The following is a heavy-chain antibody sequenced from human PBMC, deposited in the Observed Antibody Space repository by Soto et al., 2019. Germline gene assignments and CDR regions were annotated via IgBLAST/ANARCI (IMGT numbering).Heavy chain of an antibody. V-gene: IGHV1-69*01. CDR2: ITPIFGTA. CDR3: ARGEITICGVVIRTPADHYYYCMDY. J-gene: IGHJ6*02. D-gene: IGHD3-3*01. Sequence: QVQLVQSGAEVKKPGSSVKVSCKASGGTFSSYAISWVRQAPAQGLVWMGGITPIFGTANYAQKLQGRVTITADDSMSTAYVELSSVRSEDPAGYYCARGEITICGVVIRTPADHYYYCMDYWGRGTTVTLCS. CDR1: GGTFSSYA.